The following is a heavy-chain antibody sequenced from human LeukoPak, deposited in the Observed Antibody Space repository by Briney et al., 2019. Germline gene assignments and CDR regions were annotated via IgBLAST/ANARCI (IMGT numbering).Heavy chain of an antibody. J-gene: IGHJ6*03. CDR1: GGSISGSSYY. Sequence: SETLSLTCTVSGGSISGSSYYWGWIRQPPGKGLEWIGSIYYSGSTYYNPSLQSRVTLSVDTSKNQFSLKLSSVTAADTAVYYCARHLQYSYYYYMDVWGQGTTVTVSS. V-gene: IGHV4-39*01. CDR2: IYYSGST. D-gene: IGHD1-1*01. CDR3: ARHLQYSYYYYMDV.